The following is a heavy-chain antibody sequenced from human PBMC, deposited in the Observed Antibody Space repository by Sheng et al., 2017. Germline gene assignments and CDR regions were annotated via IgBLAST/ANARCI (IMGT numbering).Heavy chain of an antibody. CDR1: GFTFGSYA. CDR2: ISDSGASK. CDR3: ANTFYYGSGRGVYYYCGMDV. V-gene: IGHV3-23*01. Sequence: EVQLLESGGGLVQPGGSLRLSCAASGFTFGSYAMSWVRQAPGKGLEWVSSISDSGASKYYADSVKGRFTTSRENSKKTLYLQMDSLRAEDTAVYYCANTFYYGSGRGVYYYCGMDVWGQGTTVTVSS. D-gene: IGHD3-10*01. J-gene: IGHJ6*02.